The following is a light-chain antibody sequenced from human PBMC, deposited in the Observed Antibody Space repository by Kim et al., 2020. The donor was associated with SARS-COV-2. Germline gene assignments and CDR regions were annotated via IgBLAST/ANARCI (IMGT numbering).Light chain of an antibody. CDR3: TSYTSSSTRV. CDR1: SSDVGGYNS. V-gene: IGLV2-14*03. CDR2: DVS. Sequence: GKPITISCTATSSDVGGYNSVSWYPQHPGKAPKLMIYDVSHRPSGVSNRFSGSKSGNTASLTISALQAEDEADYYCTSYTSSSTRVFGGGTQLTVL. J-gene: IGLJ3*02.